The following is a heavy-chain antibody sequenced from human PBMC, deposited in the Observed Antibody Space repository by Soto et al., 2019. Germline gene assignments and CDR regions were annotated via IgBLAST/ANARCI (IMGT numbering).Heavy chain of an antibody. J-gene: IGHJ6*02. D-gene: IGHD1-7*01. CDR1: GGTFSSYA. V-gene: IGHV1-69*12. CDR3: AGPPELTRIYYCYGMDV. Sequence: QVQLVQSGAEVKKPGSSVKVSCKASGGTFSSYAISWVRQAPGQGLEWMGGIIPIFGTANYAQKFQGRVTITADESTSTAYMELSNLSSEDTAVYYCAGPPELTRIYYCYGMDVWGQGTTVTVSS. CDR2: IIPIFGTA.